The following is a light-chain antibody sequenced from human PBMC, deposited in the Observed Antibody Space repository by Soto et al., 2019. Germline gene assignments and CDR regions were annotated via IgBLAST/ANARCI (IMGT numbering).Light chain of an antibody. V-gene: IGLV2-14*01. CDR2: EVS. CDR3: SSYTSNIGVL. CDR1: SSDVGGYNY. Sequence: QPVLTQPASVSGSPGQSITISCTGTSSDVGGYNYVSWYQQHPGKAPKFMIYEVSNRPSGVSNRFSGSKSGNTASLTISGLQAEDEADYYCSSYTSNIGVLFGGGTKLTVL. J-gene: IGLJ2*01.